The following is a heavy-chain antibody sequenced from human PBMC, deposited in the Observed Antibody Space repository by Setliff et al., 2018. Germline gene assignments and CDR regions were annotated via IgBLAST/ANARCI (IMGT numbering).Heavy chain of an antibody. Sequence: NPSETLSLTCTFYGGPFSDYYWGWVRQTPGKGLEWIAEINPSGTTNYIPSLKSRLTISVDTSKRQFSLKLNSVTAADTAVYYCRFWSYVYKNDYWAQGTLVTVS. V-gene: IGHV4-34*01. J-gene: IGHJ4*02. D-gene: IGHD3-16*01. CDR1: GGPFSDYY. CDR2: INPSGTT. CDR3: RFWSYVYKNDY.